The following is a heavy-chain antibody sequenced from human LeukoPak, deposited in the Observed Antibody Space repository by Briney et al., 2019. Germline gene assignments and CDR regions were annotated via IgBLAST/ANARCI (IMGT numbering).Heavy chain of an antibody. Sequence: SETLSLTCTVSGGSIRSSYYYWGWIRQPPGKGLEWIGSIYDSGSTYYNPSLKSRVTISVDTSKNQFSLKLSSVTAADTAVYYCARLREYSSGWYRKKSGYWFDPWGQGTLVTVSS. J-gene: IGHJ5*02. CDR3: ARLREYSSGWYRKKSGYWFDP. CDR2: IYDSGST. V-gene: IGHV4-39*01. CDR1: GGSIRSSYYY. D-gene: IGHD6-19*01.